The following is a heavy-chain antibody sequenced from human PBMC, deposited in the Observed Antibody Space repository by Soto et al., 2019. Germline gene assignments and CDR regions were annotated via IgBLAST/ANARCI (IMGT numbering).Heavy chain of an antibody. D-gene: IGHD3-22*01. CDR2: IWYDGSEK. V-gene: IGHV3-33*01. Sequence: GGSLRLSCAASGFTFSNYGIHWVRQAPGKGLEWVAVIWYDGSEKYYADSVKGRFTISRDNSKNTVYLQMNSLRVEDTALYYCVRYSPRENYDGTDYYPWPPFEYWGQGSLAAVS. J-gene: IGHJ4*02. CDR3: VRYSPRENYDGTDYYPWPPFEY. CDR1: GFTFSNYG.